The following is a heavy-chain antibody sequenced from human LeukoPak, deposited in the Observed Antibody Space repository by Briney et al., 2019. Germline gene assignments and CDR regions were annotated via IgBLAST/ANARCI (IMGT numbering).Heavy chain of an antibody. V-gene: IGHV3-23*01. CDR2: ISGSGGST. Sequence: GGSLRLSCAASGFTFSSYAMSWVRQAPGKGLEWVSAISGSGGSTYYADSVKGRFTISRDNSKNTLYLQMNSLRAEDTAVYYCAKGPYYYDSSGYYYKPFDYWGQGTLVTVSS. CDR1: GFTFSSYA. D-gene: IGHD3-22*01. J-gene: IGHJ4*02. CDR3: AKGPYYYDSSGYYYKPFDY.